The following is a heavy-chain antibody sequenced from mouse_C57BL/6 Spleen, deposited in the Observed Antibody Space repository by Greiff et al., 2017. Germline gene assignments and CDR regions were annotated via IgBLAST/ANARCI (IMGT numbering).Heavy chain of an antibody. CDR3: ARRDLYPLLYFYV. V-gene: IGHV1-62-3*01. Sequence: QVQLQQPGAELVKPGASVKLSCTASGYNFTSYWMHWVKQRPGRGLEWIGRIDPHSGGSKYNEKFKSKATLTVDKPSSTADLQLSSLTSEDSAVYYLARRDLYPLLYFYVWGTGTTVTVSS. CDR2: IDPHSGGS. CDR1: GYNFTSYW. D-gene: IGHD2-1*01. J-gene: IGHJ1*03.